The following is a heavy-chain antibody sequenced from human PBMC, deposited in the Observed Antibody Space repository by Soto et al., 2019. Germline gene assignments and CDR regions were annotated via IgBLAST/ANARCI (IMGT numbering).Heavy chain of an antibody. CDR2: MNPNSGNT. J-gene: IGHJ6*02. V-gene: IGHV1-8*01. CDR3: ARGYCTNGVCFVYYYYGMDV. Sequence: GASVKVSCKASGYTFSSYDINGVRQATGQGLEWMGWMNPNSGNTGYAQKFQGRATMTRNTSISTAYMELSSLRSEDTAVYYCARGYCTNGVCFVYYYYGMDVWGQGTTVTVSS. CDR1: GYTFSSYD. D-gene: IGHD2-8*01.